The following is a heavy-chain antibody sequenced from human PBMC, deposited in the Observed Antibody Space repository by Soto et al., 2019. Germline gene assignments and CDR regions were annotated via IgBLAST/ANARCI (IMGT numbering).Heavy chain of an antibody. CDR3: TRSIAVAGPNYGMDV. D-gene: IGHD6-19*01. CDR1: GFTFGDYA. J-gene: IGHJ6*02. V-gene: IGHV3-49*03. Sequence: PGGSLRLSCTASGFTFGDYAMSWFRQAPGKGLEWVGFIRSKAYGGTTEYAASVKGRFTISRDDSKSIAYLQMNSLKTEDTAVYYCTRSIAVAGPNYGMDVWGQGTTVTVSS. CDR2: IRSKAYGGTT.